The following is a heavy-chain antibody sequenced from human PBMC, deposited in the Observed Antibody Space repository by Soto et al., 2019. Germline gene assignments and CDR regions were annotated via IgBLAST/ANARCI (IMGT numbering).Heavy chain of an antibody. D-gene: IGHD5-12*01. CDR3: ATGPPTYSGYARGDYYYGMDV. CDR1: GYTFTDYY. J-gene: IGHJ6*02. Sequence: ASGKVSCKASGYTFTDYYMHWVRQAPGKGLEWMGWINPNSGGTNYAQKFQGWFTMTRDTSISTAYMELSRLRSDDTAVYYCATGPPTYSGYARGDYYYGMDVWGQGTTVTVSS. V-gene: IGHV1-2*04. CDR2: INPNSGGT.